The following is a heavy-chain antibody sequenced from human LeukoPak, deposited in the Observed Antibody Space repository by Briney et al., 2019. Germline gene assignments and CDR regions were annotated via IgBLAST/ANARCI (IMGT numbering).Heavy chain of an antibody. CDR1: GGSISSYN. V-gene: IGHV4-59*01. D-gene: IGHD5-18*01. CDR3: ARGAPGYSYGYYFDY. CDR2: IYYSGST. Sequence: PSETLSLTCTVSGGSISSYNWSWIRQPPGKGLEWVWDIYYSGSTNYNPSLKSRVTISVATSKNQFSLKLSSVTAADTAVYYCARGAPGYSYGYYFDYWGQGTLVTVSS. J-gene: IGHJ4*02.